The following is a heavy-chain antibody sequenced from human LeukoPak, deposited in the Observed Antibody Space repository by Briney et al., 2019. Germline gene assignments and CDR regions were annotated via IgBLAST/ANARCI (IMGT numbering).Heavy chain of an antibody. CDR1: GFTFSNYW. Sequence: EGSLRLSCAASGFTFSNYWMIWLRQAPGKGLEWVANIKQDGSETYYVDSVRGRFSISRDNAKNSLYLQMNSLRAEDTAVYYCANALGAHYSDYWGQGTLVTVSS. J-gene: IGHJ4*02. D-gene: IGHD1-26*01. CDR3: ANALGAHYSDY. CDR2: IKQDGSET. V-gene: IGHV3-7*05.